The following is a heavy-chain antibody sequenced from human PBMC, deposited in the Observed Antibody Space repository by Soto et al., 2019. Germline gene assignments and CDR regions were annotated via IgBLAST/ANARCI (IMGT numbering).Heavy chain of an antibody. CDR1: GFTFSSYG. CDR3: AGAFQDIVVVVAADS. Sequence: QVQLVESGGGVVQPGRSLRLSCAASGFTFSSYGMHWVRQAPGKGLEWVAVIWYDGSNKYYADSVKGRFTISRDNSKNTLYLQMNSLGAEDTAVYYCAGAFQDIVVVVAADSWGQGTWSPSPQ. J-gene: IGHJ4*02. V-gene: IGHV3-33*01. CDR2: IWYDGSNK. D-gene: IGHD2-15*01.